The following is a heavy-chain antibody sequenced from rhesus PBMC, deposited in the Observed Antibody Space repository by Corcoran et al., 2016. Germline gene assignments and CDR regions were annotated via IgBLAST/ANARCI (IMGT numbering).Heavy chain of an antibody. V-gene: IGHV4-93*02. J-gene: IGHJ2*01. D-gene: IGHD3-28*01. CDR3: ARQWGIVVIIGYCDL. Sequence: QVQLQESGPAVVKPSETLSLTCAVSGGSISSRNWWSWIRQSPGKELEWIGGISGSGGSTEYNPSLKSRVTNYIDTSKNQFSLKLSSVTAADTAVYYCARQWGIVVIIGYCDLWGPGTPITISS. CDR2: ISGSGGST. CDR1: GGSISSRNW.